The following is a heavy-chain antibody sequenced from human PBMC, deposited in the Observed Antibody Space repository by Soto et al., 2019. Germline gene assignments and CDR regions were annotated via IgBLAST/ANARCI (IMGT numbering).Heavy chain of an antibody. CDR3: ARLVGFLYYYYGMDV. CDR2: IYPGDSDT. D-gene: IGHD2-21*01. Sequence: PGESLKISCKGSGYSFTSYWIGWVRQMPGKGLEWMGIIYPGDSDTRYSPSFQGQVTISADKSISTAYLQWSSLKASDTAMYYFARLVGFLYYYYGMDVWGQGTTVTVSS. J-gene: IGHJ6*02. CDR1: GYSFTSYW. V-gene: IGHV5-51*01.